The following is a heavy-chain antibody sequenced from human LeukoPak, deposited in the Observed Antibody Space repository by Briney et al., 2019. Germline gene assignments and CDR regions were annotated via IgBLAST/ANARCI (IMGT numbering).Heavy chain of an antibody. Sequence: SETLSLTCTVSGGSISSYYWSWIRHPPGQGLEWIGYIYYSGSTNYNPSLKSRVTISVDTSKNQFSLKLSSVTAADTAVYYCARSYDSSGAGWFDYWGQGTLVTVSS. D-gene: IGHD3-22*01. J-gene: IGHJ4*02. V-gene: IGHV4-59*01. CDR1: GGSISSYY. CDR2: IYYSGST. CDR3: ARSYDSSGAGWFDY.